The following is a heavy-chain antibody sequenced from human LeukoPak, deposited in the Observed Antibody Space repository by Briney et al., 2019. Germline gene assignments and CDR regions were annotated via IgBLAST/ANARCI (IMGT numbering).Heavy chain of an antibody. J-gene: IGHJ6*03. CDR3: ARGMNYMDV. Sequence: ASVKVSCKASGYTFTNYGINWVRQAPGQGLQWMGWVSTYNGNTNYAQKFQGRVTMPTDTSTGIVYMELRSLRSDDTAVYYCARGMNYMDVWGKGTTVTVSS. CDR2: VSTYNGNT. CDR1: GYTFTNYG. V-gene: IGHV1-18*01.